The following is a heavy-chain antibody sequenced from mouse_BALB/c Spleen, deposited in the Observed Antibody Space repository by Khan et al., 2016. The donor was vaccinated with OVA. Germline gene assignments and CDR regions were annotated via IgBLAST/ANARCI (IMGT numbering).Heavy chain of an antibody. CDR2: ISSLAYSI. J-gene: IGHJ4*01. V-gene: IGHV5-15*02. Sequence: EVKLVESGGGLVQPGGSRKLSCAASGFTFSDYGMAWVRQAPGKGPEWVAFISSLAYSIYYADTVTGRFTISRENAKNTRYLEMRSLMSEDTAMYYCARSWAMDYWGQGTSVTVSS. CDR1: GFTFSDYG. CDR3: ARSWAMDY.